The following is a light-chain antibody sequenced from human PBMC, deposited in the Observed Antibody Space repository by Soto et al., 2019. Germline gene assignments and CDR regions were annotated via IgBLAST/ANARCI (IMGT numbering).Light chain of an antibody. J-gene: IGKJ5*01. CDR3: QQRSNWPIT. CDR2: GVS. V-gene: IGKV3-15*01. Sequence: RVITQSPATLSVSPGETATLSCRASQSVAGNLAWYQQKPGQPPRLLIYGVSTRATGVPARFSGSGSETDFTLTISSLEPEDFAVYYCQQRSNWPITFGQGTRLEIK. CDR1: QSVAGN.